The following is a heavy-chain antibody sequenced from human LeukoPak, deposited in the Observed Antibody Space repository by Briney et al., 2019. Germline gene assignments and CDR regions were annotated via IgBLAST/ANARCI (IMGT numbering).Heavy chain of an antibody. J-gene: IGHJ4*02. Sequence: KVSGPTLLKPTQPLPLTCTFSGFSLSTSGVGVGWIRQPPGKALEWLALIYWDDDKRYSPSLKSRLTITKDTSKNQVVLTMTNMDPVDTATYYCAHIPYYDYFDYWGQGTLVTVSS. D-gene: IGHD3-3*01. CDR2: IYWDDDK. V-gene: IGHV2-5*02. CDR3: AHIPYYDYFDY. CDR1: GFSLSTSGVG.